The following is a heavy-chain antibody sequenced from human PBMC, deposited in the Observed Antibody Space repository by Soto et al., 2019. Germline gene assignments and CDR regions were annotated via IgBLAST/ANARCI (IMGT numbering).Heavy chain of an antibody. Sequence: GESLKISCKGSGYSFTSYWISWVRQMPGKGLEWMGRIDPSDSYTNYSPSFQGHVTISADKSISTAYLQWSSLKALDTAMYYCARRNSSGWYNYYYGMDVWGQGTTVTVSS. J-gene: IGHJ6*02. CDR3: ARRNSSGWYNYYYGMDV. V-gene: IGHV5-10-1*01. CDR2: IDPSDSYT. D-gene: IGHD6-19*01. CDR1: GYSFTSYW.